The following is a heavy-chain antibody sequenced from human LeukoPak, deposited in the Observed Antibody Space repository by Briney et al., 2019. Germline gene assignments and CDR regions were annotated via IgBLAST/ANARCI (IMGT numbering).Heavy chain of an antibody. CDR2: IKPDGSVG. J-gene: IGHJ4*02. CDR3: TLNLVAPAGDH. D-gene: IGHD2-2*01. CDR1: GFTFSSYW. V-gene: IGHV3-7*01. Sequence: GGSLRLSCAASGFTFSSYWMTWVRQAPGKGLEWVANIKPDGSVGYYVDSVRGRFIISRDNAGNSLYLQMNSLRVEDTAVYYCTLNLVAPAGDHWGQGTLVIVSS.